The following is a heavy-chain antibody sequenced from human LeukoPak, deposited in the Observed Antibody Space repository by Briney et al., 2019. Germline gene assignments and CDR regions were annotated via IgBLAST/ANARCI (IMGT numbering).Heavy chain of an antibody. CDR2: FDPEHGEM. V-gene: IGHV1-24*01. Sequence: ASVKVSCKVSGDTLTELSTHWVRQPPGKGLEWMGGFDPEHGEMIYAQKLQGRVTMTEDRSTDTAYMELSSLRSEDTAVYYCATGGPWDLLKYWGQGTLVTVSS. CDR3: ATGGPWDLLKY. J-gene: IGHJ4*02. D-gene: IGHD3-9*01. CDR1: GDTLTELS.